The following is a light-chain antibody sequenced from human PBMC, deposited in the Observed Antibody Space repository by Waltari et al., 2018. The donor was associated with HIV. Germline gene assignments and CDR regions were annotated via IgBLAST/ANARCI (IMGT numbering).Light chain of an antibody. CDR2: EVS. Sequence: QSALTQPAYVSGSPGQSITFSCTGTSSDIGSYNIVSWFQQHPGKAPNLMIYEVSKRPSGVSYRFSGSKSGNTASLTISVLQAEDEADYYCCSYASDRSVLFGGGTKLTVL. CDR3: CSYASDRSVL. V-gene: IGLV2-23*02. J-gene: IGLJ2*01. CDR1: SSDIGSYNI.